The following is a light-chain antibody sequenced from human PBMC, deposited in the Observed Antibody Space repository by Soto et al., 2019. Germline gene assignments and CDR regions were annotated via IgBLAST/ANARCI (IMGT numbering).Light chain of an antibody. Sequence: DFQMTQSPPTLSASVGDSVTITYRASQSINNWLAWYQQKPGKAPKVLIYDASNLESGVPSRFSGSGSGTEFTLTISSLQPDDFATYYCQQYNSYRYTFGQGTKLEIK. CDR2: DAS. V-gene: IGKV1-5*01. CDR3: QQYNSYRYT. CDR1: QSINNW. J-gene: IGKJ2*01.